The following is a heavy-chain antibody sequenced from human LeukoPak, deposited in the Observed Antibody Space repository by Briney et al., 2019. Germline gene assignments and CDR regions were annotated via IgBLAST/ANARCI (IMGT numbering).Heavy chain of an antibody. V-gene: IGHV3-20*04. Sequence: PGGSLRLSCAASGFTFDDYGTSWVRQAPGKGLEWVSGINWNGGSTGYADSVKGRFTISRDNSKNALYLQMNSLRAEDTAVYYCAKDAGCGSSSHYWGQGTLVTVSS. CDR3: AKDAGCGSSSHY. D-gene: IGHD1-26*01. J-gene: IGHJ4*02. CDR2: INWNGGST. CDR1: GFTFDDYG.